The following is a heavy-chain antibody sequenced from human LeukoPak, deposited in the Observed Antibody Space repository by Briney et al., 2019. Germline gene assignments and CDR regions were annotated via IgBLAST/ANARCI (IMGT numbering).Heavy chain of an antibody. V-gene: IGHV4-34*01. Sequence: SETLSLTCAVYGGSFSGYYWSWIRQPPGKGLEWIGEINHSGSTNYNPSLKSRVTISVDTSKNQFSLKLSSVTAADTAVYYCARLNSGYSYGYHLFDYWGQGTLVTVSS. CDR2: INHSGST. J-gene: IGHJ4*02. D-gene: IGHD5-18*01. CDR1: GGSFSGYY. CDR3: ARLNSGYSYGYHLFDY.